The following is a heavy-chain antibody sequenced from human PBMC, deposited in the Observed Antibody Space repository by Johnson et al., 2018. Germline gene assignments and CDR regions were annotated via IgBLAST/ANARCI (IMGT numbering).Heavy chain of an antibody. J-gene: IGHJ3*02. CDR3: ARDLGYSSGWPSDAFNI. Sequence: QVQLVQSGGGVVQPGRSLRLSCAASGFTFSTYGMHWVRQAPGKGLEWVAVIWYDGSNKYYADSVKGRFTISRDNAKNSLYLQMNSLRAEDTAVYYCARDLGYSSGWPSDAFNIWGQGTMVTVSS. CDR2: IWYDGSNK. CDR1: GFTFSTYG. V-gene: IGHV3-33*01. D-gene: IGHD6-19*01.